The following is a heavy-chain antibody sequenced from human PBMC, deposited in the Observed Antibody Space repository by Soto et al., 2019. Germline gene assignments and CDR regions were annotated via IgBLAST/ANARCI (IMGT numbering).Heavy chain of an antibody. D-gene: IGHD2-2*01. J-gene: IGHJ6*02. CDR2: IIPRSAKS. CDR1: GDTFSTYT. V-gene: IGHV1-69*12. CDR3: AREGLVLVPTTVNSDYYYYAMDV. Sequence: QVQLVQSGAEVKKPGSSVKVSCKASGDTFSTYTITWMRQAPGRGLEWVGGIIPRSAKSNDAQKFQGRVTMTADESTSTAYMELSSLRSEDTAVYYCAREGLVLVPTTVNSDYYYYAMDVGGQGTTVTVSS.